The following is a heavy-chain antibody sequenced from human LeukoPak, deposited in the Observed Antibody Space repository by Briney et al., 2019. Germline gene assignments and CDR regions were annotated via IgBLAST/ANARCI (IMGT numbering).Heavy chain of an antibody. CDR1: GFTFSSYW. J-gene: IGHJ4*02. CDR2: LKQDGTER. CDR3: ARDGAARGSGSFGD. D-gene: IGHD3-10*01. Sequence: GGSLRLSCEASGFTFSSYWMTWVRQAPGKGLERVANLKQDGTERYYLDSVKGRFTISRDNARNSLFLQMNSLRVEDSAVYFCARDGAARGSGSFGDWGQGTLVTVSS. V-gene: IGHV3-7*03.